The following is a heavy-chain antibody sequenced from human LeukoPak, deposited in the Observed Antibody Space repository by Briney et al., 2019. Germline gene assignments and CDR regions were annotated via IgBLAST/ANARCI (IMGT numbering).Heavy chain of an antibody. Sequence: GGSLRLSCAASGYTFSSYSMNWVRPAPGKGLEWVSYISSSSSYTNYADSVKGRFTISRDNAKNSLYLQMNSLRAEDTAVYYCARDGRGGYNWFDYWGQGTLVTVSS. D-gene: IGHD5-24*01. J-gene: IGHJ4*02. V-gene: IGHV3-21*05. CDR3: ARDGRGGYNWFDY. CDR2: ISSSSSYT. CDR1: GYTFSSYS.